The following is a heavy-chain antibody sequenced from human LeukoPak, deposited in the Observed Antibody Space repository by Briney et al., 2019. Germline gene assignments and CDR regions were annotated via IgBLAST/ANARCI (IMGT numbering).Heavy chain of an antibody. Sequence: SETLSLTCTVSGGSISSSSYYWGWIRQPPGKGLEWIGEINHSGSTNYNPSLKSRVTISVDTSKNQFSLKLGSVTAADTAVYYCACRSTGYSSSWYQNWFDPWGQGTLVTVSS. V-gene: IGHV4-39*07. CDR1: GGSISSSSYY. CDR3: ACRSTGYSSSWYQNWFDP. CDR2: INHSGST. J-gene: IGHJ5*02. D-gene: IGHD6-13*01.